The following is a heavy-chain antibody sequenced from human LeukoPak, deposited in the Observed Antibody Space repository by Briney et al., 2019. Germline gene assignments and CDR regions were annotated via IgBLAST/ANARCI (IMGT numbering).Heavy chain of an antibody. V-gene: IGHV4-59*01. CDR2: IYYSGGT. CDR1: GGSISSYY. J-gene: IGHJ4*02. Sequence: SETLSLTCTVSGGSISSYYWSWIRQPPGKGLEWIGYIYYSGGTNYNPPLKSRVTISVDTSKNQFSLKLSSVTAADTAVYYCARGSSEYWGQGTLVTVSS. CDR3: ARGSSEY. D-gene: IGHD3-10*01.